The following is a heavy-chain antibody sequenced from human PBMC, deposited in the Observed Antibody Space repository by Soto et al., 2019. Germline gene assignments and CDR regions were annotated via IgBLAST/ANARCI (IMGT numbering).Heavy chain of an antibody. Sequence: ASVKVSCKVSGYTLTELSMHWVRQAPGKGLEWMGGFDPEDGETIYAQKFQGRVTMTEDTSTNTAYMELSSLRSEDTAVYYCAAARIQLWSPHHLNYYYYGMDVWGQGTTVTVSS. D-gene: IGHD5-18*01. CDR1: GYTLTELS. CDR3: AAARIQLWSPHHLNYYYYGMDV. J-gene: IGHJ6*02. CDR2: FDPEDGET. V-gene: IGHV1-24*01.